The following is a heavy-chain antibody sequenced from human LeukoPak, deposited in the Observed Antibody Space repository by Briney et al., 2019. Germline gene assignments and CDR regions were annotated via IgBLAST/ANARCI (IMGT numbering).Heavy chain of an antibody. J-gene: IGHJ4*02. V-gene: IGHV3-30*02. CDR1: GFTFSSYW. D-gene: IGHD2-2*01. CDR2: IRYDGSNK. Sequence: GGSLRLSCAASGFTFSSYWMSWVRQAPGKGLEWVAFIRYDGSNKYYADSVKGRFTISRDNSKNTLYLQMNSLRAEDTAVYYCAKDSWVGVVPAVSLPYFDYWGQGTLVTVSS. CDR3: AKDSWVGVVPAVSLPYFDY.